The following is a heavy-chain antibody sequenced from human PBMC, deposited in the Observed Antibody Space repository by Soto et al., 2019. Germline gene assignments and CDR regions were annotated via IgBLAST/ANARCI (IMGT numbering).Heavy chain of an antibody. J-gene: IGHJ5*02. Sequence: GGSLRLSCAASGFTFSSYEMNWVRQAPGKGLEWVSYISSSGSTIYYADSVKGRFTISRDNAKNSLYLQMNSLRAEDTAVYYCARGAPFQDIVVVPVPNWFDPWGQGTLVTVSS. V-gene: IGHV3-48*03. CDR3: ARGAPFQDIVVVPVPNWFDP. CDR1: GFTFSSYE. D-gene: IGHD2-2*01. CDR2: ISSSGSTI.